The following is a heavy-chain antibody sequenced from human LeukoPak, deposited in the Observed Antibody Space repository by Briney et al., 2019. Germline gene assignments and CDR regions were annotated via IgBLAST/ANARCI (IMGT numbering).Heavy chain of an antibody. V-gene: IGHV3-7*01. J-gene: IGHJ4*02. D-gene: IGHD4-23*01. CDR1: GFISSSYW. CDR3: ARDSLSGGISDN. Sequence: PGWSLTLSCAASGFISSSYWMSWVRQPPGKGLEGVAGINPDGSEKYYVDSVKGRFTISRDNAKNSLFLQMNSLRAEDTAVYFCARDSLSGGISDNWGQGALVTVSS. CDR2: INPDGSEK.